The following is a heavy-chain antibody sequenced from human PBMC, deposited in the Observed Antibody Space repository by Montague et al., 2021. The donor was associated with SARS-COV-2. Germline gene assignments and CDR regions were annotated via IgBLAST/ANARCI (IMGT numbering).Heavy chain of an antibody. D-gene: IGHD4-17*01. V-gene: IGHV3-21*01. CDR1: GFTFSNFF. CDR3: ARELGRTGAFDI. CDR2: ITSGGDYI. J-gene: IGHJ3*02. Sequence: SLRLSCAASGFTFSNFFINWVRQAPGKGLEWVSSITSGGDYIWYADSLKGRFTGSRDNAKNSVYLQMSSLRAEDTAVYYCARELGRTGAFDIWGQGTAVTVSS.